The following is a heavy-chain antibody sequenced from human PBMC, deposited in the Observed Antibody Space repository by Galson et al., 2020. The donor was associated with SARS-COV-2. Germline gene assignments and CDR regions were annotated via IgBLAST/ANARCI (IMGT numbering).Heavy chain of an antibody. Sequence: SGPTLVKPTQTLTLNCTFSGFSLSTRGMCVSWIRQPPGKALEWLALIDWDDDKYYSTSLKTRLTISKDTSKNQVVLTMTNMDPVDTATYYCARVPVVGDYMGHYYDYGMDVWGQGTTVTVSS. CDR3: ARVPVVGDYMGHYYDYGMDV. CDR2: IDWDDDK. D-gene: IGHD4-17*01. J-gene: IGHJ6*02. CDR1: GFSLSTRGMC. V-gene: IGHV2-70*01.